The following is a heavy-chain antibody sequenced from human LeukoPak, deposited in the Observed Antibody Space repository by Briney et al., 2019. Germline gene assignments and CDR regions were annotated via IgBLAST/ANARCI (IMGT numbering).Heavy chain of an antibody. J-gene: IGHJ4*02. CDR2: SRSRTDSYST. CDR1: GFSLSDHY. D-gene: IGHD6-13*01. V-gene: IGHV3-72*01. Sequence: GGSLRLSCAVFGFSLSDHYIDWVRQAPGKGLEWVGRSRSRTDSYSTEYAASLRGRFTISRDGSKNSLWLQMNNLKTEDTAVYYCSRSPATLGTGHFDYWGQGTLVTVSS. CDR3: SRSPATLGTGHFDY.